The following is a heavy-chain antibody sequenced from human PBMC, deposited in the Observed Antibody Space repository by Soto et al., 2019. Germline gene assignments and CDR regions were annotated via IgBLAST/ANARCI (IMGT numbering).Heavy chain of an antibody. D-gene: IGHD1-1*01. CDR2: INYSGST. Sequence: LSLTCTVSGCSVSSGGYYWSWIRQHPGKGLEWIGYINYSGSTYYNPSLKSRLTISVDTSKNQFSLKLSSVTAADTAVYYCARDNWNSSFDVLDIWGQGTMVTVS. J-gene: IGHJ3*02. CDR1: GCSVSSGGYY. CDR3: ARDNWNSSFDVLDI. V-gene: IGHV4-31*03.